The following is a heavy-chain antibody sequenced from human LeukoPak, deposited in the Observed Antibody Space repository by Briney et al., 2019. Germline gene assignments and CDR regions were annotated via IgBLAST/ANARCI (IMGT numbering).Heavy chain of an antibody. CDR3: ARDGLVYDILTGYIY. CDR2: IYTSGST. D-gene: IGHD3-9*01. Sequence: SETLSLTCTVSGGSISSYYWSWIRQPAGKGLEWIGRIYTSGSTNYNPSLESRVTMSVDTSKNQFSLKLSSVTAADTAVYYCARDGLVYDILTGYIYWGQGTLVTVSS. CDR1: GGSISSYY. J-gene: IGHJ4*02. V-gene: IGHV4-4*07.